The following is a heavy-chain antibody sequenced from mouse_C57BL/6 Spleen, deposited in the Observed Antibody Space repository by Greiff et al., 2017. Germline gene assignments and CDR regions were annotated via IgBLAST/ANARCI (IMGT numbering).Heavy chain of an antibody. Sequence: EVKLVESGGGLVKPGGSLKLSCAASGFTFSDYGMHWVRQAPEKGLEWVAYISSGSSTIYYADTVKGRFTISRDNAKNTLFLQMTSLRSEDTAMYYCAKNYFGSSSLAYWGQGTLVTVSA. V-gene: IGHV5-17*01. CDR3: AKNYFGSSSLAY. J-gene: IGHJ3*01. CDR2: ISSGSSTI. CDR1: GFTFSDYG. D-gene: IGHD1-1*01.